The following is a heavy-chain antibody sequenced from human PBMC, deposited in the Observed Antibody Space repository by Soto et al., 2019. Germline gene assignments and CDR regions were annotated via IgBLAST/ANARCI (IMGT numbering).Heavy chain of an antibody. CDR3: ARADYYDSSGYSQDAPFDP. Sequence: QVQLQESGPGLVKPSETLSLTCTVSGGSISSYYWSWIRQPPGKGLEWIGYIYYSGSTNYNPSLKSRVTISVDTSKNQSSLRLSSVTAADTAVYYCARADYYDSSGYSQDAPFDPWGQGTLVTVSS. CDR2: IYYSGST. D-gene: IGHD3-22*01. J-gene: IGHJ5*02. CDR1: GGSISSYY. V-gene: IGHV4-59*01.